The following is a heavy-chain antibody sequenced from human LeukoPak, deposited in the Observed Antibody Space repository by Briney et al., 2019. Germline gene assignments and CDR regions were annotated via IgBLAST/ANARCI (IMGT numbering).Heavy chain of an antibody. CDR3: ARDSGGSRGWCYFGY. V-gene: IGHV3-48*02. J-gene: IGHJ4*02. Sequence: GGSLRLSCAASEFTFSNYGMNWVRQAPGKGLEWVSYISSSSSSIYYADSVRGRFTISRDNTKNSLYLKMNSLREDDTVVYYCARDSGGSRGWCYFGYWGEGNLVTVSS. CDR2: ISSSSSSI. CDR1: EFTFSNYG. D-gene: IGHD6-13*01.